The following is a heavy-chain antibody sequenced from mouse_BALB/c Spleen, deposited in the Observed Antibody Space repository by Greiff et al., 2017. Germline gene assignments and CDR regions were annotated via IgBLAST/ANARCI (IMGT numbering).Heavy chain of an antibody. CDR3: TSAGYVLWLRPALDY. D-gene: IGHD2-2*01. V-gene: IGHV1-15*01. J-gene: IGHJ4*01. Sequence: QVQLKESGAELVRPGASVTLSCKASGYTFTDYEMHWVKQTPGHGLEWIGAIDPATGGTAYNQKFKGKATLTADKSSSTTYMELRSLTSEDSAVYDCTSAGYVLWLRPALDYWGQGTSVTVSA. CDR2: IDPATGGT. CDR1: GYTFTDYE.